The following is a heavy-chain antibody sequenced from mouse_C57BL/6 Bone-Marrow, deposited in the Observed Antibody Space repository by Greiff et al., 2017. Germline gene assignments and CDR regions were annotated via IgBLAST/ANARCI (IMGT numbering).Heavy chain of an antibody. V-gene: IGHV5-4*01. CDR1: GFTFSSYA. J-gene: IGHJ4*01. D-gene: IGHD1-1*01. CDR3: ARDYTTVVAPGDAMDY. Sequence: EVKLQESGGGLVKPGGSLKLSCAASGFTFSSYAMSWVRQTPEKRLEWVATISDGGSYTYYPDNVKGRFTISRDNAKNKLYLQMSHLKSEDTAMYYCARDYTTVVAPGDAMDYWGQGTSVTVSS. CDR2: ISDGGSYT.